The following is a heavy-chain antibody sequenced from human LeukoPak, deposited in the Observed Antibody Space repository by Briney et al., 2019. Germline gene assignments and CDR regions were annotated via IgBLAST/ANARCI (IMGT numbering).Heavy chain of an antibody. CDR2: ISGSGSHT. CDR3: AKERVSSGMMEGVLHM. Sequence: PGGSLRLSCAASGFTFNSYAMNWVRQAPGKGLEWVSSISGSGSHTYYADSVQGRLTVSRDNSKNTVNLHLNTVRAEDTAVYYCAKERVSSGMMEGVLHMWGQGTTVSVSS. CDR1: GFTFNSYA. V-gene: IGHV3-23*01. J-gene: IGHJ3*02. D-gene: IGHD2-8*01.